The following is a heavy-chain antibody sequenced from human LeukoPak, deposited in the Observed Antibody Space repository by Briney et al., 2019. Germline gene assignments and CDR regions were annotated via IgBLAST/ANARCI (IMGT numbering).Heavy chain of an antibody. CDR1: GGSISSSSYY. Sequence: SETLSLTCTVSGGSISSSSYYWGWIRQPPGKGLEWIGSIYYSGSTYYSPSLKSRVTISVDTSKNQFSLKLSSVTAADTAVYYCARDRSPYYYGSGSYFDYWGQGTLVTVSS. V-gene: IGHV4-39*07. D-gene: IGHD3-10*01. CDR3: ARDRSPYYYGSGSYFDY. CDR2: IYYSGST. J-gene: IGHJ4*02.